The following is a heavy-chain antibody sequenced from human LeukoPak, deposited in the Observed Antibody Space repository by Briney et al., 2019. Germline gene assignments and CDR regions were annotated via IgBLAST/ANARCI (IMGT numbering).Heavy chain of an antibody. CDR2: IIPIFGTA. D-gene: IGHD6-13*01. J-gene: IGHJ5*02. Sequence: GASVKVSCKASGGTFSSYAISWVRQAPGQGREWMGGIIPIFGTANYAQKFQGRVTITTDESTSTAYMERSSLRSEDTAVYYCVRGYSRSWYWFDPGGQGTLFTVSS. V-gene: IGHV1-69*05. CDR1: GGTFSSYA. CDR3: VRGYSRSWYWFDP.